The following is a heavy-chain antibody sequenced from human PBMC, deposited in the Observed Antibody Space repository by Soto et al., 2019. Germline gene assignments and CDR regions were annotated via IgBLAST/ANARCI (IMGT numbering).Heavy chain of an antibody. CDR2: IDPSDSYT. J-gene: IGHJ6*02. Sequence: GESLKISCKGSGYSFTSYRISLVRQMPGKGLEWMGRIDPSDSYTNYSPSFQGHVTISADKSISTAYLQWSSLKASDTAMYYCARYIVVGSYYHSGMDFWGRGITVTLSS. V-gene: IGHV5-10-1*01. CDR3: ARYIVVGSYYHSGMDF. CDR1: GYSFTSYR. D-gene: IGHD2-2*01.